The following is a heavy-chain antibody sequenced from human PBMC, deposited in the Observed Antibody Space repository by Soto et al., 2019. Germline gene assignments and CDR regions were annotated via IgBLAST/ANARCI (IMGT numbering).Heavy chain of an antibody. D-gene: IGHD3-10*01. CDR2: INHSGST. V-gene: IGHV4-34*01. J-gene: IGHJ4*02. Sequence: QVQLQQWGAGLLKPSETLSLTCAVYGGSFSGYYWSWIRQPPGKGLEWIGEINHSGSTNYNPSLKSRVTITGDPSKNPFSLKLSSVTAADTAVYYCARGPEAIYGSGSYIGYWGQGTLVTVSS. CDR3: ARGPEAIYGSGSYIGY. CDR1: GGSFSGYY.